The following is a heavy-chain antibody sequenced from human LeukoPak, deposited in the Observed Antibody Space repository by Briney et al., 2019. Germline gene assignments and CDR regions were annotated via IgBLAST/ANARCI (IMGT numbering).Heavy chain of an antibody. CDR3: ARGYSSSWYWGALDY. D-gene: IGHD6-13*01. V-gene: IGHV3-53*01. CDR2: IYSGGST. Sequence: GGSLRLSCAASGFTVSSNYMSWVRQAPGKGLEWVSVIYSGGSTYYADSVKGRFTISRDNSENTLYLQMNSLRAEDTAVYYCARGYSSSWYWGALDYWGQGTLVTVSS. CDR1: GFTVSSNY. J-gene: IGHJ4*02.